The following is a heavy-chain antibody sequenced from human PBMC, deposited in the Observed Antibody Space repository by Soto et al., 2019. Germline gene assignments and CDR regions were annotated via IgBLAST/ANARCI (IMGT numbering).Heavy chain of an antibody. J-gene: IGHJ6*02. CDR3: ARGFRKYSGTLYYGMDV. D-gene: IGHD3-10*01. CDR2: INHSGST. Sequence: SETLSLTCAVYGGSFSGYYWSWIRQPPGKGLGWIGEINHSGSTNYNPSLKSRVTISVDTSKNQFSLKLSSVTAADTAVYYCARGFRKYSGTLYYGMDVWGQGTTVTVSS. V-gene: IGHV4-34*01. CDR1: GGSFSGYY.